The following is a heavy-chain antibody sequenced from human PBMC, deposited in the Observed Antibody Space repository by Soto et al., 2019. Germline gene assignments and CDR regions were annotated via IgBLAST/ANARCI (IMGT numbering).Heavy chain of an antibody. J-gene: IGHJ3*02. V-gene: IGHV5-51*01. CDR2: IYPGDSDT. Sequence: GESLKISCKGSGYSFTSYWIGWVRQMPGKGLEWMGIIYPGDSDTRYSPTFQGQVTISADKSISTAFLQLSSLKASDTAMYYCARHRDTYAFDIWGQGTMVTVSS. CDR3: ARHRDTYAFDI. D-gene: IGHD5-18*01. CDR1: GYSFTSYW.